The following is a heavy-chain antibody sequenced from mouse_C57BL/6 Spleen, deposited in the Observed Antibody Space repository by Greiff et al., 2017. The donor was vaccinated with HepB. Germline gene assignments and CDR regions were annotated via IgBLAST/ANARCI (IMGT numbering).Heavy chain of an antibody. CDR3: ARVITTVVAGDFDY. Sequence: EVQLVESGGGLVKPGGSLKLSCAASGFTFSRYAMSWVRQTPEKRLEWVATISDGGSYTYYPDNVKGRFTISRDNAKNNLYLQMSHLKSEDTAMYYCARVITTVVAGDFDYWGQGTTLTVSS. V-gene: IGHV5-4*01. D-gene: IGHD1-1*01. J-gene: IGHJ2*01. CDR1: GFTFSRYA. CDR2: ISDGGSYT.